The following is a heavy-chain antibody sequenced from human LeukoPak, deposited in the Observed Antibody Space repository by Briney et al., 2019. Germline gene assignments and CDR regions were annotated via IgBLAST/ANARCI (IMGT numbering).Heavy chain of an antibody. J-gene: IGHJ4*02. V-gene: IGHV3-23*01. Sequence: GGSLRLSCAASGFTFSTYAITCVRQGPGKGLEWVSAIRPDGDRTYYANSVRGRFTISRDNSKDTVYLQINGLRVEDTAVYYCAREQSGTRGWYTVDYWGQGTLVTVSS. CDR3: AREQSGTRGWYTVDY. CDR1: GFTFSTYA. CDR2: IRPDGDRT. D-gene: IGHD6-19*01.